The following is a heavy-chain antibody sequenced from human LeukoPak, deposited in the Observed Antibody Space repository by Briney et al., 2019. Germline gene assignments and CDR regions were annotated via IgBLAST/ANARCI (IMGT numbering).Heavy chain of an antibody. CDR3: ARVDSYGFSFWFDP. Sequence: SETLSLTCTVSGGSISSYYWSWIRQPAGKGLEWIGRIYTSGSTNYNPSLKSRVTMSEDTSKNQFSLKLSSVTAADTAVYYCARVDSYGFSFWFDPWDQGTLVTVSS. CDR1: GGSISSYY. D-gene: IGHD5-18*01. V-gene: IGHV4-4*07. J-gene: IGHJ5*02. CDR2: IYTSGST.